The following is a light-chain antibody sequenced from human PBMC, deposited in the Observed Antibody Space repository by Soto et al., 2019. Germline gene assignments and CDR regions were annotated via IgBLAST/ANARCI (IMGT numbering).Light chain of an antibody. V-gene: IGKV3-20*01. J-gene: IGKJ2*01. CDR3: QQYGSSPPYT. Sequence: EIVLTQSPGILSLSPGERATLSCRASQSVSSSYLAWYQQKPGQAPRLLIYGASNRATGIPDRFSASGSKTLFTLTISRLEPEDFAVYYCQQYGSSPPYTFGQGTKLEIK. CDR1: QSVSSSY. CDR2: GAS.